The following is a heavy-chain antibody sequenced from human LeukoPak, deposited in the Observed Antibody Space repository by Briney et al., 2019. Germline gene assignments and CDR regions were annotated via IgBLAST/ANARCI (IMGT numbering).Heavy chain of an antibody. J-gene: IGHJ4*02. CDR3: ARGRSSRAPFDY. CDR2: IYYSGGT. CDR1: GGSISSGGYY. Sequence: SQTLSLTCTVSGGSISSGGYYWSWIRQHPGKGLEWIGYIYYSGGTYYNPSLKSRVTISVDTSKNQFSLKLSSVTAADTAVYYCARGRSSRAPFDYWGQGTLVTVSS. V-gene: IGHV4-31*03.